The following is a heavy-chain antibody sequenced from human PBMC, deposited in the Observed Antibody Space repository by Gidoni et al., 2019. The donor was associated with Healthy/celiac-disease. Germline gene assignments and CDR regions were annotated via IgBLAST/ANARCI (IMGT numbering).Heavy chain of an antibody. CDR2: ISYDGSNK. J-gene: IGHJ5*02. CDR3: AKDSHGDYPNWFDP. CDR1: GFTFLSYG. Sequence: QVQLVESGVGVVQPGRSRSLACAACGFTFLSYGMHWVRQAPGKGLEWVAVISYDGSNKYYADSVKGRFTISRDNSKNTLYLQMNSLRAEDTAVYYCAKDSHGDYPNWFDPWGQGTLVTVSS. V-gene: IGHV3-30*18. D-gene: IGHD4-17*01.